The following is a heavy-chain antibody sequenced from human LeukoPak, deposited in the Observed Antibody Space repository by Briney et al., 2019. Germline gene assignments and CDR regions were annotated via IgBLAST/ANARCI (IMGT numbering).Heavy chain of an antibody. J-gene: IGHJ4*02. V-gene: IGHV3-53*01. CDR2: IYSGGST. CDR1: GFTVSSNY. CDR3: ARSGYLWFGPDY. Sequence: GGSLRLSCAASGFTVSSNYMSWVRQAPGKGLEWVSVIYSGGSTYYADSVKGRFTISRDNSKNTLYLQMNSLRDEDTAVYYCARSGYLWFGPDYWGQGTLVTVSS. D-gene: IGHD3-10*01.